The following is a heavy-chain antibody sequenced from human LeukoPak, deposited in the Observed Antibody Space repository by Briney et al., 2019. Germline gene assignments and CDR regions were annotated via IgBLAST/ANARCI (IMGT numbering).Heavy chain of an antibody. D-gene: IGHD3-3*01. Sequence: SQTLSLTCTVSGGSISSGGYYWSWIRQPPGKGLEWIGYIYHSGSTYYNPSLKSRVTISVDTSKNQFSLKLSSVTAADTALYYCAKGHNYDFWSGYPDYWGQGTLVSVSS. J-gene: IGHJ4*02. CDR1: GGSISSGGYY. V-gene: IGHV4-30-2*02. CDR2: IYHSGST. CDR3: AKGHNYDFWSGYPDY.